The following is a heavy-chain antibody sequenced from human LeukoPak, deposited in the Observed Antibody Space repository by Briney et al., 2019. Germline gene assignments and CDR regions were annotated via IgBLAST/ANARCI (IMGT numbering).Heavy chain of an antibody. CDR1: GFTFSSYA. Sequence: GGSLRLSCAASGFTFSSYAMHWVRQAPGKGLEWVAVIWYDGSNKDYADSVKGRFTISRDNSKKTVNLQMNSLRAEDTAVYYCTRENGGDGYNGGAFDIWGQGTMVTVAS. J-gene: IGHJ3*02. D-gene: IGHD5-24*01. CDR3: TRENGGDGYNGGAFDI. CDR2: IWYDGSNK. V-gene: IGHV3-33*08.